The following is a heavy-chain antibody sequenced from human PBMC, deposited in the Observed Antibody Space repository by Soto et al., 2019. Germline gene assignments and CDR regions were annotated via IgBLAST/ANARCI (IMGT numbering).Heavy chain of an antibody. CDR3: AADHEYYVSGSYCTNWFEP. Sequence: SVKVSCKASGFTFTSSAMQWVRQARGQRLEWIGWIVVGSGNTNYAQKFQERVTITRDMSTSTAYMELSSLRSEDTAVYYCAADHEYYVSGSYCTNWFEPWGQGTLVNVSS. CDR1: GFTFTSSA. CDR2: IVVGSGNT. V-gene: IGHV1-58*02. D-gene: IGHD3-10*01. J-gene: IGHJ5*02.